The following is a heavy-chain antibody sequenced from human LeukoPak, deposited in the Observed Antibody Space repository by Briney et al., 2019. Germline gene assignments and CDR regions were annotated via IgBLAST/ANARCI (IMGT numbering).Heavy chain of an antibody. Sequence: ASVKVSCKASGGTFSSYAISWVRQAPGQGLEWMGGIIPIFGTANYAQKFQGRVTITADKSMSTAYMELSSLRSEDTAVYYCARVGSGSYYFDYWGQGTLVTVSS. J-gene: IGHJ4*02. CDR2: IIPIFGTA. V-gene: IGHV1-69*06. CDR3: ARVGSGSYYFDY. CDR1: GGTFSSYA. D-gene: IGHD3-10*01.